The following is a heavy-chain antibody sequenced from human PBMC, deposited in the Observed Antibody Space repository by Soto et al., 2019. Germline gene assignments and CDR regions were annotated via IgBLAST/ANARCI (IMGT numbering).Heavy chain of an antibody. Sequence: QVQLVQSGAEVKKPGASVKVSCKASGYTFVDYGITWVRQAPGQGLEWMGWMSAYYGSTDYAQKFQGRLTLTRDTSTSTAYMELRSLRPDDTAVYYCATGANFYYDTSRYWGQGTLVTVSS. CDR2: MSAYYGST. V-gene: IGHV1-18*01. J-gene: IGHJ4*02. D-gene: IGHD3-22*01. CDR3: ATGANFYYDTSRY. CDR1: GYTFVDYG.